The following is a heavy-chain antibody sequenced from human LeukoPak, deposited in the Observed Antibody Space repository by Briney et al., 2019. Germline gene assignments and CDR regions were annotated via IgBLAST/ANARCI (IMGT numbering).Heavy chain of an antibody. CDR3: TSTKTNFDY. D-gene: IGHD2-8*01. J-gene: IGHJ4*02. CDR1: GGSFSGYY. CDR2: INHSGST. V-gene: IGHV4-34*01. Sequence: PSETLSLTCAVYGGSFSGYYWSWIRQPPGKGLEWIGEINHSGSTNYNPSLKSRVTISVDTSKNQFSLKLSSVTALDTAVYYCTSTKTNFDYWGQGTLVTVSS.